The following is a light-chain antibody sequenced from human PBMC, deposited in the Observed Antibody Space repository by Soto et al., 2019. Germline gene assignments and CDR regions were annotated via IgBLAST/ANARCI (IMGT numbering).Light chain of an antibody. V-gene: IGKV1-27*01. CDR1: QGISNY. J-gene: IGKJ1*01. CDR2: AAS. Sequence: DIQMTQSPSSLSASVGDRVTITSRASQGISNYLAWYQQKPGKVPKLLIYAASTLQSGVPSRFSGSGSGTDFTLTISSLRPEDVATDDCQKYNSAPQTFGQGTKVEIK. CDR3: QKYNSAPQT.